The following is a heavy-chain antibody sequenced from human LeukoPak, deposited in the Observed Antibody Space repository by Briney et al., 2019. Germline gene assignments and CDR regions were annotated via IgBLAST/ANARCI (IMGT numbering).Heavy chain of an antibody. CDR1: GGSFSGYY. D-gene: IGHD6-19*01. V-gene: IGHV4-34*01. J-gene: IGHJ4*02. CDR3: ARRVRIAVSQPHRDY. Sequence: SDTLSLTCAVYGGSFSGYYWIWVRQPPGKGLEWIGEINHSGSTNYNPSLKSRGTISVDTSTKQFSLKLSSATAADTGIYYCARRVRIAVSQPHRDYWGQRSPVTLSS. CDR2: INHSGST.